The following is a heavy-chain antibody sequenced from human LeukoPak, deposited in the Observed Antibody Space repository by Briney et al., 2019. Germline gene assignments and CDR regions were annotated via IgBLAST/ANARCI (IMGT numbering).Heavy chain of an antibody. Sequence: PSETLSLTCAVYGGSFSGYYWSWIRQPPGKGLEWIGEMNHSGSTNYNPSLKSRVTISVDTSKNQFSLKLSSVTAADTAVYYCARAYGYAGPFDSWGKGTLVTVSS. J-gene: IGHJ4*02. CDR3: ARAYGYAGPFDS. CDR2: MNHSGST. D-gene: IGHD5-18*01. CDR1: GGSFSGYY. V-gene: IGHV4-34*01.